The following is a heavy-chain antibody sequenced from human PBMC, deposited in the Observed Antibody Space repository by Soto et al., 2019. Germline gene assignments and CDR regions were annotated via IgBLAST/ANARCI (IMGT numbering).Heavy chain of an antibody. CDR3: ARDREQLLNGFEY. CDR2: IWYDGINK. CDR1: GFTFSSYG. D-gene: IGHD2-2*01. Sequence: QVQLVESGGGVVQPGRSLRLSCAASGFTFSSYGMHWVRQAPGKGLEWVASIWYDGINKYYADSVKGRFTISRDNSKNTLYVQMNSLRAEDTAVYYCARDREQLLNGFEYWGQGTLVTVSS. V-gene: IGHV3-33*01. J-gene: IGHJ4*02.